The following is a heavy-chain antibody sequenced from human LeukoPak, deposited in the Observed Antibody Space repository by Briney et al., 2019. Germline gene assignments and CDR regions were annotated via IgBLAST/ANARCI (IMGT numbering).Heavy chain of an antibody. Sequence: GGSLRLSCAASGFTFSSYTMSWVRQAPGKGLEWVSTITTSDGNTYYADSVKGRFTISRDNSKNTLYLQMNSLRAEDTAVYYCAKLSQYYYDSSGYNDYWGQGTLVTVSS. CDR2: ITTSDGNT. CDR3: AKLSQYYYDSSGYNDY. J-gene: IGHJ4*02. D-gene: IGHD3-22*01. V-gene: IGHV3-23*01. CDR1: GFTFSSYT.